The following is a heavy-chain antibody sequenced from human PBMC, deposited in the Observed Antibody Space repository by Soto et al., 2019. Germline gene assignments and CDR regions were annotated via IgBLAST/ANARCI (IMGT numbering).Heavy chain of an antibody. V-gene: IGHV6-1*01. Sequence: PSQTLSLTCVISGDSVSSNSAVWNWISHSPSRGLEWLGRTYYKSKWNNDYALSVKSRITINPDTSKNQFSLHLYSVTPEDTAVYYCTGITWFRGMDVWGQGTPVTVSS. CDR1: GDSVSSNSAV. J-gene: IGHJ6*02. CDR3: TGITWFRGMDV. D-gene: IGHD3-10*01. CDR2: TYYKSKWNN.